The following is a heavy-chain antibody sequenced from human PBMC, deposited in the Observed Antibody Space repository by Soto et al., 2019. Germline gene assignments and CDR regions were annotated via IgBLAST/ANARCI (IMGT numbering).Heavy chain of an antibody. CDR2: IYYSGST. Sequence: SETLSLTCTVSGGSISSSSYYWGWIRQPPGKGLEWIGSIYYSGSTYYNPSLKSLVTISVDTSKNEFSLKLSSVTAADTAVYYCARRGGSSGITFDYWGQGTLVSVSS. V-gene: IGHV4-39*01. CDR1: GGSISSSSYY. J-gene: IGHJ4*02. D-gene: IGHD6-19*01. CDR3: ARRGGSSGITFDY.